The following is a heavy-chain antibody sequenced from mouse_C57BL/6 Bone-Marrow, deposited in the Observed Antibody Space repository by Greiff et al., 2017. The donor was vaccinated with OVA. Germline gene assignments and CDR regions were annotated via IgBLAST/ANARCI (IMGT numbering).Heavy chain of an antibody. CDR3: AREVYWYFDV. Sequence: QVQLQQPGAELVRPGTSVKLSCKASGYTFTSYWMHWVKQRPGPGLEWIGVIDPSDSYTNYNQKFKGKATLTVDTSSSTAYLQLSSLTSEDSAVYYCAREVYWYFDVWGTGTTVTVSS. J-gene: IGHJ1*03. V-gene: IGHV1-59*01. CDR2: IDPSDSYT. CDR1: GYTFTSYW.